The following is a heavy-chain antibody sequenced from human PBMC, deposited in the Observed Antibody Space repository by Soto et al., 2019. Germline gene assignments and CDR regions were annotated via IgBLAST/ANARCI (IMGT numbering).Heavy chain of an antibody. D-gene: IGHD2-2*01. CDR2: INHSGST. CDR3: ATRRAPWCSSTDCYGVFDY. Sequence: PSETLSLTCAAYGGSFSGYYWSWIRQPPGKGLGWIGEINHSGSTNYNPSLKSRVTISVDTSKNQFSLRAGDTAVYYCATRRAPWCSSTDCYGVFDYWGQGTLVTVSS. J-gene: IGHJ4*02. CDR1: GGSFSGYY. V-gene: IGHV4-34*01.